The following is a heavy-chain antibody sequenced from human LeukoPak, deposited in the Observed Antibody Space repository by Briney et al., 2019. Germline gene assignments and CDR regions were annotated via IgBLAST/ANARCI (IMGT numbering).Heavy chain of an antibody. V-gene: IGHV1-69*10. CDR2: FIPILSTA. Sequence: GASVKVSCKTSGATFSDYALNWVRQAPGQGIEWMGVFIPILSTANSTQKVHDRLTITANISTNTAYMELSSLRSEDTAVYFCAAIPVFGVVLHQEPVWGKGTTVTVSS. D-gene: IGHD3-3*01. CDR3: AAIPVFGVVLHQEPV. J-gene: IGHJ6*04. CDR1: GATFSDYA.